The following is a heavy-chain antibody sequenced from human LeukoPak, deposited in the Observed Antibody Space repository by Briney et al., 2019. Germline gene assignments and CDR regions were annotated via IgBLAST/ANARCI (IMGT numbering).Heavy chain of an antibody. J-gene: IGHJ6*03. CDR2: ISSSSSYI. Sequence: GGSLRLSCAASGFTFSSYSMNWVRQAPGKGLEWVSSISSSSSYIYYADSVKGRFTISRDNAKNSLYLQMNSLRAEDTAVYYCARVPYSSSSGGYYYYMDVWGKGTTVTVSS. V-gene: IGHV3-21*01. CDR1: GFTFSSYS. D-gene: IGHD6-6*01. CDR3: ARVPYSSSSGGYYYYMDV.